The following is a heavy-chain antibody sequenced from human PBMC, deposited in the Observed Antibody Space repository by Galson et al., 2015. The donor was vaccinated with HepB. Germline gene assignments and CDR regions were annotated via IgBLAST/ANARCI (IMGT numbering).Heavy chain of an antibody. CDR2: IYPGDSDT. CDR3: ARHRGAAAGNPPWANYYYYGMDV. Sequence: QSGAEVKKPGKSLKISCKGSGYSFTNYWIGWVRQMPGKGLEWMGIIYPGDSDTRYSPSFQGQVTISADKSISTAYLQWSSLKASDTAMYYCARHRGAAAGNPPWANYYYYGMDVWGQGTTVTVSS. CDR1: GYSFTNYW. V-gene: IGHV5-51*01. J-gene: IGHJ6*02. D-gene: IGHD6-13*01.